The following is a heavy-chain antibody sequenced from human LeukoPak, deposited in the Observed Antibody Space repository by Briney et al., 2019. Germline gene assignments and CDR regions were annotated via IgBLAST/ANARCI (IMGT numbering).Heavy chain of an antibody. CDR3: ARSYSSGWYTGGGEYFQH. Sequence: SETLSLTCTVSGGSISSYYWSWIRQPPGKGLEWIGYIYYSGSTNYNPPLKSRVTISVDTSKNQFSLKLSSVTAADTAVYYCARSYSSGWYTGGGEYFQHWGQGTLVTVSS. D-gene: IGHD6-19*01. V-gene: IGHV4-59*01. CDR2: IYYSGST. CDR1: GGSISSYY. J-gene: IGHJ1*01.